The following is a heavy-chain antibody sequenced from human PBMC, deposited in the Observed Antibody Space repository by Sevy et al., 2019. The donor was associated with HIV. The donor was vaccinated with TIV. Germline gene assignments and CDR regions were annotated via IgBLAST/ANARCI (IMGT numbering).Heavy chain of an antibody. CDR2: ISASGGST. CDR3: AKKYVPPKVVPGTGPFDH. Sequence: GGSLRLSCAASGFTFSSSAINWVRQAPGKGLEWVSVISASGGSTYYPDSVKGRFTISRDNSKNTLYLQMNSLRAEDTAVYYCAKKYVPPKVVPGTGPFDHWGQGTPVTVSS. V-gene: IGHV3-23*01. J-gene: IGHJ4*02. CDR1: GFTFSSSA. D-gene: IGHD3-22*01.